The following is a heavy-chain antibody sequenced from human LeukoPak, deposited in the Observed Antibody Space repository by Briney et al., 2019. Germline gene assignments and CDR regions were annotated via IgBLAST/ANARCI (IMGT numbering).Heavy chain of an antibody. J-gene: IGHJ4*02. D-gene: IGHD2-15*01. CDR1: GFTFSSYS. CDR3: AKAPVTSCRGAFCYPFDY. CDR2: ISSSSSYI. Sequence: GGSLRLSCAASGFTFSSYSMHWVRQAPGKGLEWVSSISSSSSYIYYADSMKGRFTISRDTSRSTLYLQMNSLRAEDAAVYYCAKAPVTSCRGAFCYPFDYWGQGTLVTVSS. V-gene: IGHV3-21*04.